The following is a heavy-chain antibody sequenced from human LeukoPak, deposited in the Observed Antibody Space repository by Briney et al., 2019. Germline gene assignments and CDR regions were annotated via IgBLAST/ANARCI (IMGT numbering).Heavy chain of an antibody. CDR1: GYTFTSYY. CDR2: INPNGGST. Sequence: ASVKVSCKASGYTFTSYYMHWVRQAPGEGPEWMGIINPNGGSTNYAQKFQGTVTMTRDMSTSTVYMELSSLRYEDTAVYYCARDRVTMVRGVPPYYYYMDVWGKGTTVTVSS. D-gene: IGHD3-10*01. J-gene: IGHJ6*03. CDR3: ARDRVTMVRGVPPYYYYMDV. V-gene: IGHV1-46*01.